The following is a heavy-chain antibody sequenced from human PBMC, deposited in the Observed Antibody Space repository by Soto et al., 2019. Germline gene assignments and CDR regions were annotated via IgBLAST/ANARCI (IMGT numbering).Heavy chain of an antibody. V-gene: IGHV4-39*01. CDR3: ARHGQPLLVKSWFDP. CDR2: IYYSGSA. J-gene: IGHJ5*02. D-gene: IGHD2-2*01. CDR1: GGSIPRSSGYY. Sequence: QLQLQESGPGLVKPSETLSLTCTVSGGSIPRSSGYYWVWVRQPPGKGLEYVGSIYYSGSAYYNPSLKSRVTMSVNTSKNQFSLKLNSVTAADTAVYYCARHGQPLLVKSWFDPWGQGTLVSVSS.